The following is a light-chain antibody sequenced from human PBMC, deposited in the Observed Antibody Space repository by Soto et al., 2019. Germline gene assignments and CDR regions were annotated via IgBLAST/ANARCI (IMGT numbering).Light chain of an antibody. V-gene: IGLV1-40*01. J-gene: IGLJ2*01. Sequence: QSVLTQPPSVSGAPGQRVTISCTGSSSNIGSVYDVQWYQQFPGTAPRLLIYGNTNRSSGVPDRFSGSKSGTSASLTITGLQAEDEADYYCQSYDSSLSGYLLFGGGTKLTVL. CDR1: SSNIGSVYD. CDR2: GNT. CDR3: QSYDSSLSGYLL.